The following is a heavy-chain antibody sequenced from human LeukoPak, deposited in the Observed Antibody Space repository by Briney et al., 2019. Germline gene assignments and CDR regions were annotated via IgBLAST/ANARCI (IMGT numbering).Heavy chain of an antibody. Sequence: PSESLTLTCTVSGGSISSYYWSWIRQPPGKGLEWIGYIYYSGGTSYKPSLKTRVTMSLNTSKNQFSLKLSSVTAPDTAISYWASQSATWYCQHCGQGTPVTVSS. CDR3: ASQSATWYCQH. CDR2: IYYSGGT. CDR1: GGSISSYY. J-gene: IGHJ1*01. V-gene: IGHV4-59*01.